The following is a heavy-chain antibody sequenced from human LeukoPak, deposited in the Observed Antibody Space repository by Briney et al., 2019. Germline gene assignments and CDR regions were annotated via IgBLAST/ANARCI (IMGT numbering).Heavy chain of an antibody. V-gene: IGHV5-51*01. CDR1: GYSFTSYW. Sequence: GESLKISFKGSGYSFTSYWIGWVRQMPGKGLEWMGIIYPGDSDTRYSPSFQGQVTISADKSISAAYLQWSSLKASDTAMYYCARHEGSSSPPLYYWGQGTLVTVSS. CDR3: ARHEGSSSPPLYY. CDR2: IYPGDSDT. D-gene: IGHD6-6*01. J-gene: IGHJ4*02.